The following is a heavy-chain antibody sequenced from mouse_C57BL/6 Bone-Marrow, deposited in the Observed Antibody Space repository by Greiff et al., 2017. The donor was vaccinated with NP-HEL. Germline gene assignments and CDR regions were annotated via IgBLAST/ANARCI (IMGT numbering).Heavy chain of an antibody. D-gene: IGHD6-1*01. J-gene: IGHJ2*01. CDR3: ARPLMYYFDY. V-gene: IGHV1-59*01. Sequence: QVQLQQPGAELVRPGTSVKLSCKASGYTFTSYWMHWVKQRPGQGLEWIGVIDPSDSYTNYNQKFKGKATLTVDTSSSTAYMQLSSLTSEDSAVYYCARPLMYYFDYWGQGTTLTVSS. CDR2: IDPSDSYT. CDR1: GYTFTSYW.